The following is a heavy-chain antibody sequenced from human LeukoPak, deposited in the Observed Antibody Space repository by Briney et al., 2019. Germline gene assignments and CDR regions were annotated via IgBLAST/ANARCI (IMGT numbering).Heavy chain of an antibody. CDR2: IYYSETT. V-gene: IGHV4-39*01. CDR3: ARQVSDYYYYYIDV. D-gene: IGHD5/OR15-5a*01. CDR1: GGSISSTAYY. Sequence: SETLSLTCTVSGGSISSTAYYWDWIRQPPGKGLEWIGSIYYSETTYYNSSLKSRVTISLNMSKNQFSLRLTSVTAADTAVYYCARQVSDYYYYYIDVWGKGATVTVSS. J-gene: IGHJ6*03.